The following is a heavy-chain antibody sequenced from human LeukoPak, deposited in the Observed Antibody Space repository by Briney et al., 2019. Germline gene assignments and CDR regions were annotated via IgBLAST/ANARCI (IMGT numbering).Heavy chain of an antibody. CDR2: ISYDGSNK. D-gene: IGHD1-1*01. J-gene: IGHJ4*02. V-gene: IGHV3-30*03. CDR3: AREPAANSDFDY. CDR1: GFTFSSYG. Sequence: QAGGSLRLSCAASGFTFSSYGMHWVRQAPGKGLEWVAVISYDGSNKYYADSVKGRFTISRDNSKNTLYLQMNSLRAEDTAVYYCAREPAANSDFDYWGQGTLVTVSS.